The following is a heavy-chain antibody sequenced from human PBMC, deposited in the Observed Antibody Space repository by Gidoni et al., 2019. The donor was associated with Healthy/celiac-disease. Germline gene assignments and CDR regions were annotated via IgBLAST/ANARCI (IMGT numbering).Heavy chain of an antibody. D-gene: IGHD2-2*01. V-gene: IGHV3-7*05. J-gene: IGHJ6*03. CDR3: ARAPWVAGGSTVPILGYYYMDV. CDR2: IKQDGSEK. Sequence: EVQLVESGGGLVQPGGSLRLSCAASGSTFSSYRMSWVRQAPGKGLEWVANIKQDGSEKYYVDSVKGRFTISRDNAKNSLYLQMNSLRAEDTAVYYCARAPWVAGGSTVPILGYYYMDVWGKGTTVTVSS. CDR1: GSTFSSYR.